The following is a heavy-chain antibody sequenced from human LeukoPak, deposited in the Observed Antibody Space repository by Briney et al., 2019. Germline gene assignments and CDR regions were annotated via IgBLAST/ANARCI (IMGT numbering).Heavy chain of an antibody. Sequence: GGSLRLSCTASGFTFSSYGMSWVRQAPGKGLQWVSTVSGSAVSTYYADSVKGRFTISRDNSKNTVYLQMNSLRGEDTAICYCARPNPPDAFDIWGQGTVVIVSS. V-gene: IGHV3-23*01. CDR2: VSGSAVST. CDR3: ARPNPPDAFDI. J-gene: IGHJ3*02. CDR1: GFTFSSYG.